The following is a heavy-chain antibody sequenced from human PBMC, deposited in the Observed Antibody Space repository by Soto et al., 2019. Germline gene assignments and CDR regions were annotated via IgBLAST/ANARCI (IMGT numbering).Heavy chain of an antibody. CDR1: GGTFSSYA. D-gene: IGHD2-2*01. Sequence: SVNVSCKASGGTFSSYAISWVRQAPGQGLEWMGGIIPIFGTANYAQKFQGRVTITADESTSTAYMELSSLRSEDTAVYYCARVNGDIVVVPAANHYYYGMEVWGQENTVIVSS. CDR3: ARVNGDIVVVPAANHYYYGMEV. V-gene: IGHV1-69*13. CDR2: IIPIFGTA. J-gene: IGHJ6*02.